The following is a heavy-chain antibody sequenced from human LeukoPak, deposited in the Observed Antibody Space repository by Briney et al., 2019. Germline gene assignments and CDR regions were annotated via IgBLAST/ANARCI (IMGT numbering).Heavy chain of an antibody. CDR2: INHSGST. CDR3: ARDMGELLHYMDV. J-gene: IGHJ6*03. Sequence: SETLSLTCAVYGGSFSGYYWSWIRQPPGKGLEWIGEINHSGSTNCNPSLKSRVTISVDTSKNQFSLKLSSVTAADTAVYYCARDMGELLHYMDVWGKGTTVTVSS. CDR1: GGSFSGYY. V-gene: IGHV4-34*01. D-gene: IGHD1-26*01.